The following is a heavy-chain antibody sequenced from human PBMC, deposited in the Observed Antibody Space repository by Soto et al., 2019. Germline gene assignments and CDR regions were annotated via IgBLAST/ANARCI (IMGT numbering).Heavy chain of an antibody. D-gene: IGHD2-15*01. Sequence: QVQLQESGPGLVKPSQTLSLTCTVSGGSISSGGYYWSWIRQHPGKGLEWIGYIYYSGSTYYNPSIKSRVTISVDTSTNQFSLKLSSVTAADTAVYYCARVRYCSGGSCYPRFDPWGQGTLVTVSS. J-gene: IGHJ5*02. CDR2: IYYSGST. V-gene: IGHV4-31*03. CDR3: ARVRYCSGGSCYPRFDP. CDR1: GGSISSGGYY.